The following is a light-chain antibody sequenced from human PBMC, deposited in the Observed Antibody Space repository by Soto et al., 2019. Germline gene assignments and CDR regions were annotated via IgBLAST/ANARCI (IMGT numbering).Light chain of an antibody. CDR3: SAFAATNTFEVL. J-gene: IGLJ3*02. Sequence: QSALTQPPSVSGSPGRSVTISCTGTSRDVGAYNYVSWYQKYPGKAPKLMIHEVNQRPSGVPARFSGSKSGNTASLTVYGLQTEDEADYYCSAFAATNTFEVLFGGGTKLTVL. V-gene: IGLV2-8*01. CDR2: EVN. CDR1: SRDVGAYNY.